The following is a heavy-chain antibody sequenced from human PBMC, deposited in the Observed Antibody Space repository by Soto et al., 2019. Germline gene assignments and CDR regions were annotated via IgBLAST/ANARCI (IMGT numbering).Heavy chain of an antibody. D-gene: IGHD2-2*01. CDR1: GYSFTSYW. Sequence: PGESLKISCKGSGYSFTSYWISWVRQMPGKGLEWMGRIDPSDSYTNYSPSFQGHVTISADRSISTAYLQWSSLKASDTAMYYCARQGFSSPSWFDPWGQGTLVTVSS. CDR3: ARQGFSSPSWFDP. V-gene: IGHV5-10-1*01. J-gene: IGHJ5*02. CDR2: IDPSDSYT.